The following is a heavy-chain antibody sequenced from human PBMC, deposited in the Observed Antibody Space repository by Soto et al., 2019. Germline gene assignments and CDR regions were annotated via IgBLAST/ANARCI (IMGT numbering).Heavy chain of an antibody. CDR1: GFTFRKYA. Sequence: GSLRLSCAATGFTFRKYAMSWVRQAPGKGLEWVSTISGTGGGTYYADAVKGRFAISRDNSEGTVDLQMNSLGVEDTATYYCAKEGSGVRGIIVSLIYDYWGQGVLVTVSS. CDR3: AKEGSGVRGIIVSLIYDY. J-gene: IGHJ4*02. CDR2: ISGTGGGT. D-gene: IGHD3-10*01. V-gene: IGHV3-23*01.